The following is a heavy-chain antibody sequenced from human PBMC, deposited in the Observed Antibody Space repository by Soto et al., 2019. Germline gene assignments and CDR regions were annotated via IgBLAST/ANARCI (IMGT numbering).Heavy chain of an antibody. CDR2: IDPSDSYT. CDR1: GYTFTDYW. CDR3: ARARSITIFGVVGFEMDV. D-gene: IGHD3-3*01. V-gene: IGHV5-10-1*01. J-gene: IGHJ6*02. Sequence: GESLKISCKGSGYTFTDYWINWVRQMPGKGLEWMGRIDPSDSYTKYSPSFQGHVTISADKSVSTAYLEWSSLEASDTAMYYCARARSITIFGVVGFEMDVWGQGTTVTVSS.